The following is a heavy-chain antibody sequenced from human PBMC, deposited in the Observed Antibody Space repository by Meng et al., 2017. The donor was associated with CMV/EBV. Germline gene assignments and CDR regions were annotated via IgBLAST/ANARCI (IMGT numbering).Heavy chain of an antibody. J-gene: IGHJ4*02. D-gene: IGHD2-2*01. Sequence: ASVQVSCKASGDTHSKYVTSWVRQAPGQGLEWMGGIIPMRATTNYAQKFQGRVTMTRDTSISTAYMELSRLRSDDTAVYYCARDECSSTSCYYYWGQGTLVTVSS. CDR3: ARDECSSTSCYYY. CDR2: IIPMRATT. V-gene: IGHV1-2*02. CDR1: GDTHSKYV.